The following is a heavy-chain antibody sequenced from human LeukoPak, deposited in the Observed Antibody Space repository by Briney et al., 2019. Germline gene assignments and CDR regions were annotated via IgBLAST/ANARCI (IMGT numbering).Heavy chain of an antibody. CDR1: GFTFSSYS. Sequence: GGSLRLSCAASGFTFSSYSMNWVRQAPGKGLEWVSSTSSSSSYIYYADSVKGRFTISRDNAKSSLYLQMNSLRAEDTAVYYCAREEHGSGRPFDYWGQGTLVTVSS. J-gene: IGHJ4*02. D-gene: IGHD3-10*01. CDR3: AREEHGSGRPFDY. V-gene: IGHV3-21*01. CDR2: TSSSSSYI.